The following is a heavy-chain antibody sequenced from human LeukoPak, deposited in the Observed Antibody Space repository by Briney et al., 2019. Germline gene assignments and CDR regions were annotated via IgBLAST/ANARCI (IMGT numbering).Heavy chain of an antibody. CDR2: IIPIFGTA. CDR1: GGTFSSYA. Sequence: GASVKVSCKASGGTFSSYAISWVRQAPGQGLEWMGGIIPIFGTANYAQKFQGRVTITTDESTSTAYMELSSLRSEDTAVYYCARGRYRYDFWSGYSTLGYYYYYMDVWGKGTTVTVSS. J-gene: IGHJ6*03. CDR3: ARGRYRYDFWSGYSTLGYYYYYMDV. D-gene: IGHD3-3*01. V-gene: IGHV1-69*05.